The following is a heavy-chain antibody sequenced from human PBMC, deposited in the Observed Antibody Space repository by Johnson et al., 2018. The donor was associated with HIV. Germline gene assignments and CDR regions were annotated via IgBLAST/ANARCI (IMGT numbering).Heavy chain of an antibody. CDR1: GFTFSSYD. CDR2: IGTAGDT. Sequence: VQLVESGGGLVQPGGSLRLSCAASGFTFSSYDMHWVRQVTGKGLEWVSAIGTAGDTYYPGSVKGRFTTSRENAKNALYLQMNSLRAGDTAVYYCARVSSSVTTARYGAFDIWGQGTMVIVSS. J-gene: IGHJ3*02. D-gene: IGHD4-17*01. V-gene: IGHV3-13*01. CDR3: ARVSSSVTTARYGAFDI.